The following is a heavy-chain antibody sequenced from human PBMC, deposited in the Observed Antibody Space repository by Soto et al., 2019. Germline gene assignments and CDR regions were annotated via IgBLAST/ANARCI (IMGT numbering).Heavy chain of an antibody. CDR3: ARGHGWVDY. D-gene: IGHD6-19*01. V-gene: IGHV5-10-1*01. Sequence: PGESLKISCQGSGYSFTRNWITWVRQMPGKGLEWMGRIDPRDSSTDYSPSFQGHVTISADKSISTAYLQWSSLKASDSAIYFCARGHGWVDYWGQGTLVTVSS. J-gene: IGHJ4*02. CDR1: GYSFTRNW. CDR2: IDPRDSST.